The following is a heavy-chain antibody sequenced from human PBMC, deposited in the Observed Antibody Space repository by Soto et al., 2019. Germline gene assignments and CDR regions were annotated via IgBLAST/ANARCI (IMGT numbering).Heavy chain of an antibody. D-gene: IGHD3-22*01. V-gene: IGHV1-69*01. CDR2: IIPIFGTA. Sequence: QVQLVQSGAEVRKPGSSVRVSCEASGGSFNRHTISWVRQAPGQGLEWMGGIIPIFGTANHAQKFQGRVTIIADESTSTVYMELSSLRSDDTAIYYCAGGWGYDSTDYYYAYWGQGTLVIVSS. CDR3: AGGWGYDSTDYYYAY. CDR1: GGSFNRHT. J-gene: IGHJ4*02.